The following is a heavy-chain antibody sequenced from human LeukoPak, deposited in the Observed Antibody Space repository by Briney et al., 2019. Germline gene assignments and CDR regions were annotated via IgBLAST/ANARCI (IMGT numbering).Heavy chain of an antibody. D-gene: IGHD1-14*01. J-gene: IGHJ3*02. CDR2: IYPSGGT. Sequence: PAETLSLPCSVSGGSLSSSFWNWIRQFAGKGLEWIGIIYPSGGTNYNPSLKSRVTMSVDTSKNQFSLRVTSVTAADTAVYYCATQTAGGAFDIWGQGTMVTVSS. V-gene: IGHV4-4*07. CDR1: GGSLSSSF. CDR3: ATQTAGGAFDI.